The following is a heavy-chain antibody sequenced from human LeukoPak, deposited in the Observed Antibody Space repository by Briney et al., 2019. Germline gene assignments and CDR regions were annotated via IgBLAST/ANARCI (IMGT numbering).Heavy chain of an antibody. Sequence: GGSLRLSCAASGFTFSGYSMHWVRQAPGKGLEYVSAIISHGGNTYYADSVKGRFTISRDNSKNTLYLQMDSLRPEDMAVYYCARITMGATVANFYYYYMGVWGKETTVTVSS. J-gene: IGHJ6*03. CDR2: IISHGGNT. D-gene: IGHD3-3*01. CDR1: GFTFSGYS. CDR3: ARITMGATVANFYYYYMGV. V-gene: IGHV3-64*02.